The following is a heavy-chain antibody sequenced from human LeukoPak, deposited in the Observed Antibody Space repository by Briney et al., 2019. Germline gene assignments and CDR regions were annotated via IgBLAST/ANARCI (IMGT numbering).Heavy chain of an antibody. J-gene: IGHJ4*02. CDR2: IKSDGSEK. CDR1: GFTFGTYW. Sequence: PGGSLRLSCAPSGFTFGTYWLSWVRQAPGKGLGWVANIKSDGSEKYYADSVNGRFTISRDKVTKSLYMQMCSMRAEETATCYSAMSPTYYDFWSGYKFIDYWGQGTLVTVSS. CDR3: AMSPTYYDFWSGYKFIDY. D-gene: IGHD3-3*01. V-gene: IGHV3-7*01.